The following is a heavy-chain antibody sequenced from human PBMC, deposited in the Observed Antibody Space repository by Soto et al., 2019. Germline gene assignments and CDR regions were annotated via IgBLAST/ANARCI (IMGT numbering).Heavy chain of an antibody. D-gene: IGHD3-3*01. V-gene: IGHV3-30*18. CDR2: ISYDGSNK. Sequence: QVQLVESGGGVVQPGRSLRLSCAASGFTFSSYGMHWVRQAPGKGLEWVAVISYDGSNKYYADSVKGRFTISRDNSKNTLYLQMNSLRAEDTAVYYCAKDLLWIFGVAPWGYYFDYWGQGTLVTVSS. CDR1: GFTFSSYG. J-gene: IGHJ4*02. CDR3: AKDLLWIFGVAPWGYYFDY.